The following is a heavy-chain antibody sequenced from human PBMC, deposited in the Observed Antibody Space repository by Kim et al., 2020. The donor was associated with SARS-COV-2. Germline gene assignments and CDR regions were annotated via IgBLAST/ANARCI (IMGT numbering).Heavy chain of an antibody. D-gene: IGHD3-16*02. CDR3: ARAPPLVPHYYFGMDV. V-gene: IGHV1-8*01. J-gene: IGHJ6*02. CDR1: GYTFTNYD. Sequence: ASVKVSCKASGYTFTNYDINWVRQATGQGLEWMGWMNPNSGNTGYAQKFQGRVTMTRNTSINTVYMELSSLRSENTAGYYCARAPPLVPHYYFGMDVWGQGTTVTVSS. CDR2: MNPNSGNT.